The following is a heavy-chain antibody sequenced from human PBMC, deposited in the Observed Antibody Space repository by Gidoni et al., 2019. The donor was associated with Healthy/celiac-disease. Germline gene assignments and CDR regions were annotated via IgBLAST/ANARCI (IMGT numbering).Heavy chain of an antibody. CDR1: GGSFSGYY. D-gene: IGHD2-15*01. CDR3: ARVGEQACYFDY. Sequence: QVQLQQWGAGLLKPSETLSLTCAVYGGSFSGYYWSWIRQPPGKGLEWIWEINHSGSTNYNPSLKSRVTISVDTSKNQFSLKLSSVTAADTAVYYCARVGEQACYFDYWGQGTLVTVSS. J-gene: IGHJ4*02. CDR2: INHSGST. V-gene: IGHV4-34*01.